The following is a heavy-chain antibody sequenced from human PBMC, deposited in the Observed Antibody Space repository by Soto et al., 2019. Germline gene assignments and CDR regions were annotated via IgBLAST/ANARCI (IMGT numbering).Heavy chain of an antibody. D-gene: IGHD3-3*01. Sequence: EVQLLESGGGLVQPGGSLRLSCAASGFTFSSYAMSWVRQAPGKGLEWVSAISGSGGSTYYADSVKGRFTISRDNSKNTRYLQMNSLRAEDTAVYYCAKDYDFWSGYSPFDYWGQGTLVTVSS. CDR2: ISGSGGST. CDR3: AKDYDFWSGYSPFDY. V-gene: IGHV3-23*01. J-gene: IGHJ4*02. CDR1: GFTFSSYA.